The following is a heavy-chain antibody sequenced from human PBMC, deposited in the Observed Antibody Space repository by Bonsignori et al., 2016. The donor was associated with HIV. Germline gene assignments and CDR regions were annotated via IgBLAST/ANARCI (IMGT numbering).Heavy chain of an antibody. D-gene: IGHD3-10*01. V-gene: IGHV4-38-2*01. CDR2: IYHSGST. Sequence: WIRQPPGKGLEWIGSIYHSGSTYYNPSLKSRVTISVDTSKNQFSLKLSSVTAADTAVYYCARRVTMVRGVIVPFFDYWGQGTLVTVSS. J-gene: IGHJ4*02. CDR3: ARRVTMVRGVIVPFFDY.